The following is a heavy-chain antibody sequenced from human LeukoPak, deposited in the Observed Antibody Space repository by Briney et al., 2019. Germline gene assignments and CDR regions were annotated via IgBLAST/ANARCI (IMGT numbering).Heavy chain of an antibody. CDR2: INPSGGST. CDR3: ARADPSRYFDY. CDR1: GYTFTSYY. Sequence: ASVKVSCKASGYTFTSYYMHWVRQAPGQGLEWMGIINPSGGSTNYAQKFQGRVTITADKSTSTAYMELSSLRSEDTAVYYCARADPSRYFDYWGQGTLVTVSS. V-gene: IGHV1-46*01. J-gene: IGHJ4*02.